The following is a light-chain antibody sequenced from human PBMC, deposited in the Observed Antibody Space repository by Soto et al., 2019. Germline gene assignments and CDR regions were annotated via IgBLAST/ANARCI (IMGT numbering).Light chain of an antibody. CDR1: QSVSSSY. CDR2: DAS. V-gene: IGKV3D-20*01. CDR3: QQYGSSPQT. J-gene: IGKJ1*01. Sequence: EIVLTQSPATLSLSPGDRATLSCGASQSVSSSYLAWYQQKPGPATRLLIYDASSRATGIPDRFSGSGSGTDFTLTISRLEPEDFAVYYCQQYGSSPQTFGQGTKVEIK.